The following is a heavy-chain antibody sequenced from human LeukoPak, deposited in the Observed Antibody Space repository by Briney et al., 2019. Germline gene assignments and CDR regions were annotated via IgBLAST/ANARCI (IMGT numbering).Heavy chain of an antibody. CDR2: INPSGSST. D-gene: IGHD2-21*02. CDR1: GYTFTSYY. V-gene: IGHV1-46*01. CDR3: ARLGVVTSDAFDI. J-gene: IGHJ3*02. Sequence: GASVKVSCKASGYTFTSYYMHWVRQAPGQGLEWMGIINPSGSSTSYAQKFQGRVTMTRDMSTSTVYMELSSLRSEDTAVYYCARLGVVTSDAFDIWGQGTMVTVSS.